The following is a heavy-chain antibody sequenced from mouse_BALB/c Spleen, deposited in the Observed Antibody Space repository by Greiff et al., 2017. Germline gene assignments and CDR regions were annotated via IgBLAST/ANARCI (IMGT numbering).Heavy chain of an antibody. D-gene: IGHD1-2*01. J-gene: IGHJ3*01. CDR1: GFNIKDYY. CDR2: IDPENGDT. V-gene: IGHV14-4*02. Sequence: EVQLQQSGAELVRSGASVKLSCTASGFNIKDYYMHWVKQRPEQGLEWIGWIDPENGDTEYAPKFQGKATMTADTSSNTAYLQLSSLTSEDTAVYYCNAFSLLRLPFAYWGQGTLVTVSA. CDR3: NAFSLLRLPFAY.